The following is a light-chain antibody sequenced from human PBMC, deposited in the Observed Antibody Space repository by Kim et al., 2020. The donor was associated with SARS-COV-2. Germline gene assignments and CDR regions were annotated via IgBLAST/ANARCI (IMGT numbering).Light chain of an antibody. CDR2: YNS. CDR1: NFRMKA. CDR3: QVWDTGSDHVV. J-gene: IGLJ2*01. V-gene: IGLV3-21*04. Sequence: PGKATRIPCGGRNFRMKAVNWYRKKPGQAPVLVIFYNSDRPAGIPERLAGSNAGDAATLTIRRVEAGDEADYYCQVWDTGSDHVVFGGGTQLTV.